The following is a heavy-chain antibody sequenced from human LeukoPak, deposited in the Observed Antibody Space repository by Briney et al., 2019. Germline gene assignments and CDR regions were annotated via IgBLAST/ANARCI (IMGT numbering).Heavy chain of an antibody. CDR2: IKQDGSEK. CDR1: GFTFSGYW. D-gene: IGHD5-18*01. V-gene: IGHV3-7*01. J-gene: IGHJ6*03. CDR3: ARDEVSYGFYYYYYMDV. Sequence: GGSLRLSCAASGFTFSGYWMSWVRQAPGKGLEWVANIKQDGSEKYYVDSVKGRFTISRDNAKNSLYLQMNSLRAEDTAVYYCARDEVSYGFYYYYYMDVWGKGTTVTVSS.